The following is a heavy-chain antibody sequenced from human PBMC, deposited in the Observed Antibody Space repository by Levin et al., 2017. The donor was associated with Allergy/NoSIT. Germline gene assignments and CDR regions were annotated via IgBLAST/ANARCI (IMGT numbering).Heavy chain of an antibody. CDR3: ARDLYSGDYVHSLRGYMDV. CDR1: GFTFSSYW. D-gene: IGHD4-17*01. V-gene: IGHV3-74*01. J-gene: IGHJ6*03. Sequence: PGGSLRLSCAASGFTFSSYWMHWVRQAPGKGLVWVSRINSNGRNTNYADSVKGRFTISRDNAKNTLYLQMNSLRAEDTAVYYCARDLYSGDYVHSLRGYMDVWGKGTTVTVSS. CDR2: INSNGRNT.